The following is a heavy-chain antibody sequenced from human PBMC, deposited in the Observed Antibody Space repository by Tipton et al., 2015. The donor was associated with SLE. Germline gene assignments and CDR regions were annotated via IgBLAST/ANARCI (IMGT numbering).Heavy chain of an antibody. J-gene: IGHJ3*02. CDR2: IYAGGST. V-gene: IGHV3-66*01. CDR3: ARGMGDFNDAFDI. D-gene: IGHD1-26*01. Sequence: VQLVQSGGGLVQPGGSLRLSCAASTFTISSNYMTWVRQAPGKGLEWVSVIYAGGSTYYADSVKGRFTIFRDNAKNSLYLQMNSLRAEDTAVYHCARGMGDFNDAFDIWGQGTMVIVSS. CDR1: TFTISSNY.